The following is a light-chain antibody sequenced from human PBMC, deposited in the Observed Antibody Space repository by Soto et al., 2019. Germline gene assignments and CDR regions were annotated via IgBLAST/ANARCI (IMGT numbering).Light chain of an antibody. Sequence: EIVLTQSPCTLSLSPGDRSTLSCRASQTVSNNYLAWCQQKPGQAPRVIMYGASRRATGIPDRFSGGGSGTDFTLTISSLEPEDFAVYFCQQYAGPPTTFGQGTRLEIK. CDR1: QTVSNNY. J-gene: IGKJ5*01. CDR3: QQYAGPPTT. V-gene: IGKV3-20*01. CDR2: GAS.